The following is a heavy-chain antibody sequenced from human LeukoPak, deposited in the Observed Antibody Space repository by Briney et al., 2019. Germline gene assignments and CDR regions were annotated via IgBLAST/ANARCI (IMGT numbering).Heavy chain of an antibody. J-gene: IGHJ5*02. CDR2: ISGSGGST. D-gene: IGHD6-13*01. CDR1: GFTFSSYA. CDR3: AKGRKAAAGTILSWFDP. Sequence: GGSLRLSCAASGFTFSSYAMSWVRQAPVKGLEWVSAISGSGGSTYYADSVKGRFTISRDNSKNTLYLQTNSLRAEDTAVYYCAKGRKAAAGTILSWFDPWGQGTLVTVSS. V-gene: IGHV3-23*01.